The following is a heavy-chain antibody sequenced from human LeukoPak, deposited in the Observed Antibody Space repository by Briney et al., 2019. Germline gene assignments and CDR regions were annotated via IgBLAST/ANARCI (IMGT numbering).Heavy chain of an antibody. D-gene: IGHD3-3*01. Sequence: SETLSLTCTVSGGSISSYYWSWLRQPAGKGLEWIGRIYTSGSTNYNPPLKSRVTMSVDTSKNQFSLKLSSVTAADTAVYYCARDIQPRFGVVNNWFDPWGQGTLVTVSS. V-gene: IGHV4-4*07. CDR1: GGSISSYY. CDR2: IYTSGST. J-gene: IGHJ5*02. CDR3: ARDIQPRFGVVNNWFDP.